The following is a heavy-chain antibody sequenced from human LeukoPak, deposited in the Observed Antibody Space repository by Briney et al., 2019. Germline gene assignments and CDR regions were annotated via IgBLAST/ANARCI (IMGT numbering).Heavy chain of an antibody. CDR3: ARLRLGVGAGLEYSSLSGIIW. V-gene: IGHV5-51*01. D-gene: IGHD6-6*01. CDR2: IYPGDSDT. J-gene: IGHJ4*02. Sequence: GESLKISCKGSGYSFTSYWIGWVRQMPGKGLEWMGIIYPGDSDTRYSPSFQGQVTISADKSIRTAYLQWSSLKASNTAMYYCARLRLGVGAGLEYSSLSGIIWWGQGTLVTVSS. CDR1: GYSFTSYW.